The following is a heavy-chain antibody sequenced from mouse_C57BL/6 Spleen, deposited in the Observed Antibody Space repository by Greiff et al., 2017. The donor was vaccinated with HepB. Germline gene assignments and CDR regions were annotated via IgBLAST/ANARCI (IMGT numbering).Heavy chain of an antibody. Sequence: VQLQQSGAELVRPGTSVKVSCKASGYAFTNYLIEWVKQRPGQGLEWIGVINPGSGGTNYNEKFKGKATLTADKSSSTAYMQLSSLTSEDSAVYLCARKSGGSSWDFDYWGQGTTLTVSS. V-gene: IGHV1-54*01. J-gene: IGHJ2*01. CDR1: GYAFTNYL. D-gene: IGHD1-1*01. CDR3: ARKSGGSSWDFDY. CDR2: INPGSGGT.